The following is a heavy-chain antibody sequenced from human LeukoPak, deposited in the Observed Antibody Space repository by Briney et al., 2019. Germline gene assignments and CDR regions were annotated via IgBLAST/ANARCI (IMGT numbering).Heavy chain of an antibody. Sequence: GGSLRLSCAASGFTFSSYAMSWVRQAPGKGLEWVSAISGSGGSTYYADSVKGRFTISRDNSKNTLYLQMNSLRAEDTAVYYCARALNYYDSSGYPAEDYWGQGTLVTVSP. V-gene: IGHV3-23*01. D-gene: IGHD3-22*01. CDR3: ARALNYYDSSGYPAEDY. J-gene: IGHJ4*02. CDR1: GFTFSSYA. CDR2: ISGSGGST.